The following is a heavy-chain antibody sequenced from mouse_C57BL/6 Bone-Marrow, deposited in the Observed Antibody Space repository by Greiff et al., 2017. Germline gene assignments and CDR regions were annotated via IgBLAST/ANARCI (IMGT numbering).Heavy chain of an antibody. J-gene: IGHJ4*01. CDR1: GFNIKDYY. CDR3: TTYGSSLYAMDY. V-gene: IGHV14-1*01. CDR2: IDPEDGDT. Sequence: EVKLMESGAELVRPGASVKLSCTASGFNIKDYYMHWVKQRPEPGLEWIGRIDPEDGDTEYAPKFQGKATMTADTSSNTASLQLSSLTSEDTAVYYCTTYGSSLYAMDYWGQGTSVTVSS. D-gene: IGHD1-1*01.